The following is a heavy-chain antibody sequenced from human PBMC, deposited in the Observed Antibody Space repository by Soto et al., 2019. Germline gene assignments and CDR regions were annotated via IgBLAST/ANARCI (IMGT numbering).Heavy chain of an antibody. CDR1: GFTFSSYG. CDR3: ARGYSGWPFDY. V-gene: IGHV3-33*01. Sequence: GSLRLSCAASGFTFSSYGMHWVRQAPGKGLEWVAVIWYDGSNKYYADSVKGRFTISRDNSKNTLYLQMNSLRAEDTAVYYCARGYSGWPFDYWGQGTLVTVSS. CDR2: IWYDGSNK. J-gene: IGHJ4*02. D-gene: IGHD6-19*01.